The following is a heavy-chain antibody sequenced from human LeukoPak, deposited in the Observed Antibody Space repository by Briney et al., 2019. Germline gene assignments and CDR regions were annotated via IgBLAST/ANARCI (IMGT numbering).Heavy chain of an antibody. CDR3: AREIKIFGVVRFDP. J-gene: IGHJ5*02. Sequence: SETLSLTCTVSGGSISSYYWSWIRQPPGKGLEWIGYIYYSGSTNYNPSLKSRVTISVDTSKNQFSLKLSSVTAADTAVYYCAREIKIFGVVRFDPWGQGTLVTVSS. CDR2: IYYSGST. CDR1: GGSISSYY. D-gene: IGHD3-3*01. V-gene: IGHV4-59*01.